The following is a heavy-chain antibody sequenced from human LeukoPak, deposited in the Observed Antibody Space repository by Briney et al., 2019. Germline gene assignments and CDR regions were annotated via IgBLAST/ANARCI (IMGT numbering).Heavy chain of an antibody. Sequence: SETLSFTCTVSGGSMNSYYWSWIRQPPGKGLEWIGYIYYSGSTNYNPSLKSRVTISVDTSKNQFSLKLRSVTAADTALYYCARFDYGGQLFDYWGQGTLVTVSS. V-gene: IGHV4-59*01. CDR3: ARFDYGGQLFDY. J-gene: IGHJ4*02. CDR2: IYYSGST. D-gene: IGHD4-23*01. CDR1: GGSMNSYY.